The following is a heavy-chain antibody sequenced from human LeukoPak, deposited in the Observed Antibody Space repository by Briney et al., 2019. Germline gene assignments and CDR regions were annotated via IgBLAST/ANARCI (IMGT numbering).Heavy chain of an antibody. CDR3: AREAGGDY. CDR2: IKQDGSEK. V-gene: IGHV3-7*03. D-gene: IGHD1-26*01. Sequence: GGSLRLSCVVSGFTFSSYWMSWVRQAPGKGLEWVANIKQDGSEKYYVDSVKGRFTISRDNAKNSLYLQMNSLRAEDTAVYYCAREAGGDYWGQGTLVTVSS. J-gene: IGHJ4*02. CDR1: GFTFSSYW.